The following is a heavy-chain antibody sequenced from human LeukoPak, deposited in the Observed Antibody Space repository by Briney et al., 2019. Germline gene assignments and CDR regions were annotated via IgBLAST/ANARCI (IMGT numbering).Heavy chain of an antibody. CDR2: ISSSGSTI. CDR3: AGTGITMIGGV. J-gene: IGHJ6*04. CDR1: GFTFSSYE. D-gene: IGHD3-10*02. V-gene: IGHV3-48*03. Sequence: GGSLRLSCAASGFTFSSYEMNWVRQAPGKGLEWVSYISSSGSTIYYADSVKGRFTISRDNAKNSLYLQMNSLRAEDTAVYYCAGTGITMIGGVWGKGTTVTISS.